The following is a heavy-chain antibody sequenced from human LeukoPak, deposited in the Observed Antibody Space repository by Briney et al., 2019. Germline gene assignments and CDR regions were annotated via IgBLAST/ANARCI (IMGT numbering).Heavy chain of an antibody. J-gene: IGHJ4*02. CDR1: GGSISSSSYY. Sequence: SETLSLTCTVSGGSISSSSYYWGWIRQPPGKGLEWIGSIYYSGSTNYNPSLKSRVTISVDTSKNQFSLKLSSVTAADTAVYYCARVVDTAMVPIYFDYWGQGTLVTVSS. V-gene: IGHV4-39*07. D-gene: IGHD5-18*01. CDR3: ARVVDTAMVPIYFDY. CDR2: IYYSGST.